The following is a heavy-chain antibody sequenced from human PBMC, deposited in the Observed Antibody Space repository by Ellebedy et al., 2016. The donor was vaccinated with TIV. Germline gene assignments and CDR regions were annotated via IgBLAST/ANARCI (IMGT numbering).Heavy chain of an antibody. CDR1: GFTFSSYA. D-gene: IGHD4-23*01. V-gene: IGHV3-23*01. Sequence: GESLKISXAASGFTFSSYAMSWVRQAPGKGLEWVSAISGSGGSTYYADSVKGRFTISRDNSKNTLYLQMNSLRAEDTAVYYCAKDPTNGGNGEYFDYWGQGTLVTVSS. J-gene: IGHJ4*02. CDR3: AKDPTNGGNGEYFDY. CDR2: ISGSGGST.